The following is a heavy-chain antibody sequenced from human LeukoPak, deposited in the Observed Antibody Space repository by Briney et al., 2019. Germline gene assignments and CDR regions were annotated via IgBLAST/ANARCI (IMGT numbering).Heavy chain of an antibody. CDR2: IRYDGSNK. Sequence: GGSLRLSCAASGFTFSSYGMHWVRQAPGKGLEWEAFIRYDGSNKYYADSVKGRFTISRDNSKNTLYLQMNSLRAEDTAVYYCARVAVYDYGDPSDVFDIWGQGTMVTVSS. V-gene: IGHV3-30*02. D-gene: IGHD4-17*01. CDR1: GFTFSSYG. J-gene: IGHJ3*02. CDR3: ARVAVYDYGDPSDVFDI.